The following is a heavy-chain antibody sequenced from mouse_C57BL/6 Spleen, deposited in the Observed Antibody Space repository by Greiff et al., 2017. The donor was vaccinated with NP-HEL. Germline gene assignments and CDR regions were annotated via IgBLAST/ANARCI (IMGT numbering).Heavy chain of an antibody. CDR2: ISDGGSYT. D-gene: IGHD2-13*01. J-gene: IGHJ2*01. CDR1: GFTFSSYA. Sequence: EVQVVESGGGLVKPGGSLKLSCAASGFTFSSYAMSWVRQTPEKRLEWVATISDGGSYTYYPDNVKGRFTISRDNAKNNLYLQMSHLKSEDTAMYYCAREDYRYYFDYWGQGTTLTVSS. CDR3: AREDYRYYFDY. V-gene: IGHV5-4*01.